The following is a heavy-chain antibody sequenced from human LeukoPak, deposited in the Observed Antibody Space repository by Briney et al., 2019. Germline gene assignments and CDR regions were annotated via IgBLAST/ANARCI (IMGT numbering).Heavy chain of an antibody. J-gene: IGHJ4*02. V-gene: IGHV4-4*07. CDR2: IYTSGST. CDR1: GGSISSYY. D-gene: IGHD3-22*01. CDR3: AGQGNYYDSSGYYRGLLFDY. Sequence: PSETLSLTCTVSGGSISSYYWSWIRQPAGKGLEWIGRIYTSGSTNYNPPLKSRVTMSVDTSKNQFSLKLSSVTAADTAVYYCAGQGNYYDSSGYYRGLLFDYWGQGTLVTVSS.